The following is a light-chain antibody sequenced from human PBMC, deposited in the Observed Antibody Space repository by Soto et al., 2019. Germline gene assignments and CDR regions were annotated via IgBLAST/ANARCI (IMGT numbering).Light chain of an antibody. CDR1: SGHSSYA. J-gene: IGLJ1*01. Sequence: QTVVPQSPSASASLGASVKLTCTLSSGHSSYAIAWHQQQPEKGPRYLMKLNSDGSHSKGDGIPDRFSGSSSGAERYLIISSLQSEDEADYYCQTWGTGIHVFGTGTKLTVL. CDR3: QTWGTGIHV. V-gene: IGLV4-69*01. CDR2: LNSDGSH.